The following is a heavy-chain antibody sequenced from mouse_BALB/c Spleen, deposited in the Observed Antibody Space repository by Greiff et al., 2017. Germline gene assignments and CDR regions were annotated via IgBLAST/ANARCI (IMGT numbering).Heavy chain of an antibody. CDR1: GFSLTSYG. D-gene: IGHD1-1*01. CDR3: ARDYYGSYYAMDY. J-gene: IGHJ4*01. V-gene: IGHV2-9*02. CDR2: IWAGGST. Sequence: VQLQESGPGLVAPSQSLSITCTVSGFSLTSYGVHWVRQPPGKGLEWLGVIWAGGSTNYNSALMSRLSISKDNSKSQVFLKMNSLQTDDTAMYYCARDYYGSYYAMDYWGQGTSVTVSS.